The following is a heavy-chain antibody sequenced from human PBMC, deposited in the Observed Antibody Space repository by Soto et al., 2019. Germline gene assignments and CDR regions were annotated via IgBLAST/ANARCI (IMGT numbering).Heavy chain of an antibody. CDR1: GCSISSSNW. D-gene: IGHD3-22*01. CDR2: IYHSGST. V-gene: IGHV4-4*02. Sequence: SETLSLTCAVSGCSISSSNWWCCVRQPPGKGLEWIGEIYHSGSTNYNPSLKSRVTISVDKSKNQFSLKLSSVTAADTAVYYCALLYDSSGYYSNAFDIWGQGTMVTVSS. CDR3: ALLYDSSGYYSNAFDI. J-gene: IGHJ3*02.